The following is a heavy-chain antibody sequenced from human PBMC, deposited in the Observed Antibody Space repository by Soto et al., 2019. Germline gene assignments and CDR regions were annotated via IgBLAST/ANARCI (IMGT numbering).Heavy chain of an antibody. Sequence: QLQLQESGPGLVKPSETLCLTCTVSGGSISSSSYYWGWIRQPPGKGLEWIGCIYYSGSAYYNPSLKSRVTISVDTSKNQFSRKLSSVTAADTAVYYCASSNWFDPWGQGTLVTVSS. CDR3: ASSNWFDP. CDR1: GGSISSSSYY. J-gene: IGHJ5*02. V-gene: IGHV4-39*01. CDR2: IYYSGSA.